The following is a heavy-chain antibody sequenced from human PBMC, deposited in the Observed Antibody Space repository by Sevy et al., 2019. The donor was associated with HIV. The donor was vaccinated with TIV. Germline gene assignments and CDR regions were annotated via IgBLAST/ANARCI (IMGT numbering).Heavy chain of an antibody. Sequence: GGSLRLSCAASGFTFSDYYMSWIRQAPGKGLEWVSYISSSGSTIYYADSVKGRFTIARGNAKNSLYLQRNSLRAEDTAVYYCARASGSGVSRGDWFDPWGQGTLVTVSS. CDR3: ARASGSGVSRGDWFDP. CDR2: ISSSGSTI. CDR1: GFTFSDYY. V-gene: IGHV3-11*01. D-gene: IGHD3-10*01. J-gene: IGHJ5*02.